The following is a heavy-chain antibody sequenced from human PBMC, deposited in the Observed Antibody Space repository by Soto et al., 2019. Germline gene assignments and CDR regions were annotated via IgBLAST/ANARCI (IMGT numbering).Heavy chain of an antibody. V-gene: IGHV4-61*01. D-gene: IGHD3-22*01. CDR2: IYYSGST. J-gene: IGHJ2*01. CDR3: ARYYDSSGMKSSRYVDL. Sequence: QVQLQESGPGLVKPPETLSLTCTVSGGSVSSGSYYWSWIRQPPGKGLEWIGYIYYSGSTNSNPSLKSRVTISVDTSKNQFSLKMTSVTAADTAVYYCARYYDSSGMKSSRYVDLWGRGTLVTVSS. CDR1: GGSVSSGSYY.